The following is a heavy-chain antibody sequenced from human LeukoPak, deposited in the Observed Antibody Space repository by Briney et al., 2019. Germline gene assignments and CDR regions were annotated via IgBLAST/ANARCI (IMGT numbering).Heavy chain of an antibody. CDR3: ARSSGVVMDYYYYYMDV. Sequence: GSSVKVSCKASGGTFSSYAISWVRQAPGQGLEWMGGIIPIFGTANYAQKFQGRVTITTDESTSTAYMELSSLRSEDTAVYYCARSSGVVMDYYYYYMDVWGKGTTVTVSS. J-gene: IGHJ6*03. CDR1: GGTFSSYA. D-gene: IGHD3-3*01. CDR2: IIPIFGTA. V-gene: IGHV1-69*05.